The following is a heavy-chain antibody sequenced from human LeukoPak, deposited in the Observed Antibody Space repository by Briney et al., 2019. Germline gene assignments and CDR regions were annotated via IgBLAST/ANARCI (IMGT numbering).Heavy chain of an antibody. D-gene: IGHD2-15*01. CDR3: ARRPRDCSGGSCYSFDY. CDR1: GGSISSSIYY. CDR2: IYYSGST. J-gene: IGHJ4*02. V-gene: IGHV4-39*01. Sequence: PSETLSLTCTVSGGSISSSIYYWGWIRQPPGKGLEWIGSIYYSGSTYYNPSLKSRVTISVDTSKNQFSLKLSSATAADTAVYYCARRPRDCSGGSCYSFDYWGQGTLVTVSS.